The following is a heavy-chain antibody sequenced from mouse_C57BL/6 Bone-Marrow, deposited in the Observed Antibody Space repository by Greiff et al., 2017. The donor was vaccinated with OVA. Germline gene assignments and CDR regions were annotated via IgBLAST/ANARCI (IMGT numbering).Heavy chain of an antibody. CDR2: INSDGGST. Sequence: DVKLVESGGGLVQPGESLKLSCESNEYEFPSHDMSWVRKTPEKRLELVAAINSDGGSTYYPDNMERRFIITRDKTTTTLYLQMSSLRSEDTAVDYCARHGNYGYFDVWGKGTTVTVSS. D-gene: IGHD4-1*01. CDR3: ARHGNYGYFDV. CDR1: EYEFPSHD. J-gene: IGHJ1*03. V-gene: IGHV5-2*03.